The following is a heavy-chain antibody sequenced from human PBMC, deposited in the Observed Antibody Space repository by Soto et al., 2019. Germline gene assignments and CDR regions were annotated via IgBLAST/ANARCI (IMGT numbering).Heavy chain of an antibody. CDR2: IHYSGNT. Sequence: TSETLSLTCTVSGGSISNYYWSWIRQPPGKGLEWIGYIHYSGNTKYNPSLKSRVTISADTSKDQFSLKLTSVTAADTAVYYCARGHYDFWSGYFDTIDYWGQGTLVT. D-gene: IGHD3-3*01. CDR3: ARGHYDFWSGYFDTIDY. CDR1: GGSISNYY. V-gene: IGHV4-59*08. J-gene: IGHJ4*02.